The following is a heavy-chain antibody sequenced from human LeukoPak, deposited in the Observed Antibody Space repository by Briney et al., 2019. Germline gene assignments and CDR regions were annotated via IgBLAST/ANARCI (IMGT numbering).Heavy chain of an antibody. Sequence: GGSLRLSCEASGFTFSNYWMSWVRQTPGKGLEWVANIKEDGSEKNYADSVKGRFTISRDNSKNTLYLQMNSLRAEDTAVYYCARDPYCSSTSCYKYFDYWGQGTLVTVSS. CDR3: ARDPYCSSTSCYKYFDY. CDR2: IKEDGSEK. D-gene: IGHD2-2*02. J-gene: IGHJ4*02. CDR1: GFTFSNYW. V-gene: IGHV3-7*01.